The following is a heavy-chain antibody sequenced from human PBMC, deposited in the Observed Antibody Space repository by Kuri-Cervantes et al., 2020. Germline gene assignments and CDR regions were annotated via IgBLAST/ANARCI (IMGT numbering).Heavy chain of an antibody. Sequence: GGSLRLSCAASGFTVSSNYMSWVRQAPGKGLEWVSVIYSGGSTYYADSVKGRFTISRDNSKNTLYLQMNSLRAEDTAVYYCAREMTFGEPPDYWGQGTLVTVSS. CDR1: GFTVSSNY. D-gene: IGHD3-16*01. V-gene: IGHV3-66*02. CDR3: AREMTFGEPPDY. CDR2: IYSGGST. J-gene: IGHJ4*02.